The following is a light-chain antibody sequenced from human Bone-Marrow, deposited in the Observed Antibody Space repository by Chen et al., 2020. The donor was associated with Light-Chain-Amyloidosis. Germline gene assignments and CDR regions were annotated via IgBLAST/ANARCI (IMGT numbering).Light chain of an antibody. CDR1: QSLLHSNGYNY. V-gene: IGKV2-28*01. J-gene: IGKJ1*01. Sequence: DIVMTQSPLSLPVTPGEPASISCRSSQSLLHSNGYNYLDWYLQKPGPSPQLLIYLGSTRSSGVPDRFSGSGSGTDFTLKISRVEAEDVGVYYCMQALQTWTFGQGTKVEIK. CDR3: MQALQTWT. CDR2: LGS.